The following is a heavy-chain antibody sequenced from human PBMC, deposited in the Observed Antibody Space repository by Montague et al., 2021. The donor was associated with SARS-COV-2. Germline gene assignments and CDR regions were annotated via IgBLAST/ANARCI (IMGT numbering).Heavy chain of an antibody. CDR2: IYYSGST. CDR1: GGSISSYY. CDR3: ARGREYSSSAGFDY. D-gene: IGHD6-6*01. J-gene: IGHJ4*02. V-gene: IGHV4-59*01. Sequence: SETLSLTCTVSGGSISSYYWSWIRQPPGKGLEWIGYIYYSGSTNXXPSLKSRVTISVDTSKNQFSPKLSSVTAADTAVYYCARGREYSSSAGFDYWGQGTLVTVSS.